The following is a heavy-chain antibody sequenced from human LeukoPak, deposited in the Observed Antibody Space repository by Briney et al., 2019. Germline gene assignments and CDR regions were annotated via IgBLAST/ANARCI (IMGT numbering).Heavy chain of an antibody. CDR3: AKDLFLRGYSYGFDY. D-gene: IGHD5-18*01. CDR2: ISYDGSNK. Sequence: PGGSLRLSRAASGFTFSSYGMHWVRQAPGKGLEWVAVISYDGSNKYYADSVKGRFTISRDNSKNTLHLQMNSLRAEDTAVYYCAKDLFLRGYSYGFDYWGQGTLVTVSS. V-gene: IGHV3-30*18. J-gene: IGHJ4*02. CDR1: GFTFSSYG.